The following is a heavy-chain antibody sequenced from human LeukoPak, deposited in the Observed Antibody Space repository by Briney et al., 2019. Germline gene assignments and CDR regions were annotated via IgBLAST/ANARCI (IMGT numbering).Heavy chain of an antibody. Sequence: ASVKVSCKVSGYTLTELSMRWVRQAPGKGLEWMGGFDPEDGETIYAQKFQGRVTMTEDTSTDTAYVELSSLRSEDTAVYYCATGLRDDILTGYSNLLDYWGQGTLVTVSS. D-gene: IGHD3-9*01. CDR1: GYTLTELS. J-gene: IGHJ4*02. CDR3: ATGLRDDILTGYSNLLDY. V-gene: IGHV1-24*01. CDR2: FDPEDGET.